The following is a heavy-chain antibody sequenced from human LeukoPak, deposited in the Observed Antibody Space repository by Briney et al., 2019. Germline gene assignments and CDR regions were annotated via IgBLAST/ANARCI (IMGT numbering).Heavy chain of an antibody. CDR2: IYSGGST. D-gene: IGHD6-13*01. V-gene: IGHV3-66*02. Sequence: GGSLRLSCAASGFTVSGNYMSWVRQAPGKGLEWVSVIYSGGSTYYADSVKGRFTISRDNSKNTLYLQMNSLRAEDTAVYYCATTPAGYSSYPTDYWGQGTLVTVSS. CDR3: ATTPAGYSSYPTDY. CDR1: GFTVSGNY. J-gene: IGHJ4*02.